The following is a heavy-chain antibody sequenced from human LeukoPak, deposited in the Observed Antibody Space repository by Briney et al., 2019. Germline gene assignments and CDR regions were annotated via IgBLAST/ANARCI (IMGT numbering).Heavy chain of an antibody. CDR1: GYTFTSYG. D-gene: IGHD2-2*01. V-gene: IGHV1-18*01. Sequence: ASVKVSCKASGYTFTSYGISWVRQAPGQGLEWMGWISAYNGNTNYAQKLQGRVTMTTDTSTSTAYMELRSLRSDDTAVYYCARDFLGVVVPAATDAFDIWGQGTMVTVSS. J-gene: IGHJ3*02. CDR2: ISAYNGNT. CDR3: ARDFLGVVVPAATDAFDI.